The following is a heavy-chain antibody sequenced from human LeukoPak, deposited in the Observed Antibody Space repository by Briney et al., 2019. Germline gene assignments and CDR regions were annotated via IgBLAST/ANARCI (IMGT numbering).Heavy chain of an antibody. CDR3: ARDPTTVFQISYYFDF. J-gene: IGHJ4*02. V-gene: IGHV4-34*01. D-gene: IGHD4-17*01. Sequence: SETLSLTCAVHGVSFSGYHWNWIRQFPGKGLEWIGEINDRGLTNYNPSLGSRVTIFADTSKKQFSLKLTSVTAADTAVYYCARDPTTVFQISYYFDFWGQGTLVTVSS. CDR2: INDRGLT. CDR1: GVSFSGYH.